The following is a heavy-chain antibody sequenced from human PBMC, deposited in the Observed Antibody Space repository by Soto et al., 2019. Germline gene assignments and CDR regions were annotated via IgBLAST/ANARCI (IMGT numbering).Heavy chain of an antibody. CDR3: ARWESGDWYLGI. CDR1: GFALSGYW. CDR2: INPDGTLK. J-gene: IGHJ4*02. Sequence: EVQLVESGGGLVQPGGSLRLSCAASGFALSGYWMTWVRQAPGKGLEWVASINPDGTLKYYVDSVKGRFTISRDNADNSLFLQMISLRVEDTAVYYWARWESGDWYLGIWGQGTLVTVSS. D-gene: IGHD2-21*02. V-gene: IGHV3-7*03.